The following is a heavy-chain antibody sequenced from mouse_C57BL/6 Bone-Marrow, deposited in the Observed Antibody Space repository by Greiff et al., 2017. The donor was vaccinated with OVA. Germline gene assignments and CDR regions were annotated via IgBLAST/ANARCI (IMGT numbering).Heavy chain of an antibody. D-gene: IGHD2-1*01. V-gene: IGHV1-9*01. Sequence: QVQLQQSGAELMKPGASVKLSCKATGYTFTGYWIEWVKQRPGHGLEWIGEILPGSGSTNYNEKFKSKATFTADTSSNTAYMQLSSLTTEDSAIYYCASEDGNYVWYFDVWGTGTTVTVSS. CDR3: ASEDGNYVWYFDV. CDR2: ILPGSGST. J-gene: IGHJ1*03. CDR1: GYTFTGYW.